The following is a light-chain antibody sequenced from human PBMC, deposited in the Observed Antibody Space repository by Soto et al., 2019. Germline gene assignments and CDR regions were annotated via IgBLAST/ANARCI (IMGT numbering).Light chain of an antibody. CDR3: LQDYTYPWT. Sequence: IQMTQSPSSLSASVGDRFTITCRASQGISNELGWYQQRPGKAPKVLIYGASNLQSGVPSRFSGSASGTDFTLTISSLQPEDFATYYCLQDYTYPWTFGQGTRLEI. CDR1: QGISNE. V-gene: IGKV1-6*01. J-gene: IGKJ5*01. CDR2: GAS.